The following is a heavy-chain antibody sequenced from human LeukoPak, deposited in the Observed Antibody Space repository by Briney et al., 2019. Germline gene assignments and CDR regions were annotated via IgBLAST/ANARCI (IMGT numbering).Heavy chain of an antibody. J-gene: IGHJ3*02. CDR3: GKDIVPRDNWADGFDI. CDR1: GFNFDDYA. CDR2: ITGDGGST. D-gene: IGHD2-2*01. V-gene: IGHV3-43*02. Sequence: GGSLRLSCAASGFNFDDYAMHWVRQAPGKGLEWVSLITGDGGSTYYADSVKGRFTISRDNSKNSLFLQMSSLRTEDTALYYCGKDIVPRDNWADGFDIWGQGTMVTVSS.